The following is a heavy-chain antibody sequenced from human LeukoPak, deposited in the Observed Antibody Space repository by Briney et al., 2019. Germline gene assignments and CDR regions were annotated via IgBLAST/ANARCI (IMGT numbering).Heavy chain of an antibody. J-gene: IGHJ5*02. CDR3: ARDESSGWPYTNWFDP. CDR1: GGSISSYY. CDR2: IYTSGST. V-gene: IGHV4-4*07. Sequence: PSETLSLTCTVSGGSISSYYWSWIQQPAGKGLEWIGRIYTSGSTNYNPSLKSRVTMSVDTSKNQFSLKLSSVTAADTAVYYCARDESSGWPYTNWFDPWGQGTLVTVSS. D-gene: IGHD6-19*01.